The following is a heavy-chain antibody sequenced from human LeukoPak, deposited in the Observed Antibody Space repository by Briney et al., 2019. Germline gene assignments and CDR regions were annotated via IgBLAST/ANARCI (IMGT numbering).Heavy chain of an antibody. CDR2: IYNDGSP. CDR1: GFTVSKMH. V-gene: IGHV3-53*01. Sequence: GGSLRLSCAASGFTVSKMHMSWVRQAPGKGLEWVSVIYNDGSPYYADSVQGRFTISSDNSKNTLFLQMNSLRVEDTAVYYCARTRNDYSSGWEDYYYMDVWGKGTTVIISS. D-gene: IGHD6-19*01. J-gene: IGHJ6*03. CDR3: ARTRNDYSSGWEDYYYMDV.